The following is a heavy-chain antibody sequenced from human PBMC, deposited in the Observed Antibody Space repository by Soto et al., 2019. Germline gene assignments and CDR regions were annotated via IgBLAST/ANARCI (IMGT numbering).Heavy chain of an antibody. J-gene: IGHJ4*02. V-gene: IGHV2-5*02. CDR2: IYRDDDK. D-gene: IGHD2-15*01. Sequence: QITLKESGPTLVKPTQTLTLTCTFSGFSLSTSGVGVGWIRQPPGEALEWLALIYRDDDKRYSPSLKSRLTTTKATSKHPLVLTMTDLDPVDTATYFCAHRRNVELGPLRLFDYWGQGTQVTVSS. CDR1: GFSLSTSGVG. CDR3: AHRRNVELGPLRLFDY.